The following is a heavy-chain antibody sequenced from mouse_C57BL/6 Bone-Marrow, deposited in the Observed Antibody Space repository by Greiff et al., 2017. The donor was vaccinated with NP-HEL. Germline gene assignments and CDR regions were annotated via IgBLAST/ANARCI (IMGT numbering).Heavy chain of an antibody. Sequence: DVQLQESGAELVKPGASVKLSCTASGFTIKDYYMHWVKQRTEQGLEWIGRIDPEDGETKYAPKFQGKATITADTSSNTAYLQLSSLTSEDTDVDYCARGWLLPYYYAMDYWGQGTSVTVSS. V-gene: IGHV14-2*01. J-gene: IGHJ4*01. CDR3: ARGWLLPYYYAMDY. CDR2: IDPEDGET. CDR1: GFTIKDYY. D-gene: IGHD2-3*01.